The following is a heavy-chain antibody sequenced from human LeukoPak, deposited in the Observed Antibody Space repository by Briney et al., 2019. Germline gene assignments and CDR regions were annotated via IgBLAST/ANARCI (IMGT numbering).Heavy chain of an antibody. CDR2: IATGSSHI. Sequence: PGGSLRISCAASGFTFSPSGMTWVRQAPGKGLEWVSTIATGSSHIFYADSVKGRFTTSRDDAKNLLYLQLHSLRTEDTAIYYCARDGPHWPRDFWGQGTLVTVSS. V-gene: IGHV3-21*06. J-gene: IGHJ4*02. D-gene: IGHD1-1*01. CDR3: ARDGPHWPRDF. CDR1: GFTFSPSG.